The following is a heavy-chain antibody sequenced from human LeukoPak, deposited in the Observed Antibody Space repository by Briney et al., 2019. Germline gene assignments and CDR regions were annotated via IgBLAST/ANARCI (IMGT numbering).Heavy chain of an antibody. V-gene: IGHV3-23*01. CDR3: AKDGLWFGESQYYFDD. CDR2: ISGNGATT. Sequence: GGSLRLSCAVSGFTFSTYAMSWVRQAPGKGLEWVSSISGNGATTYYTDSVKGRFTISRDNSNNTLYLHLHSLRPEDTAVYYCAKDGLWFGESQYYFDDWGQETLVTVSS. J-gene: IGHJ4*02. CDR1: GFTFSTYA. D-gene: IGHD3-10*01.